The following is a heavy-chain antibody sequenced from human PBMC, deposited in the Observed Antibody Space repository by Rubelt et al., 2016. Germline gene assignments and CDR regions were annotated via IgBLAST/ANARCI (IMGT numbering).Heavy chain of an antibody. CDR1: GYSFTSYW. Sequence: EVQLVQSGAEVKKPGESLRISCKGSGYSFTSYWISWVRQMPGKGLEWMGRIDPSASYTNYSPSFQGHVTISADKSISTAYLQWSSLKASDTAMYYCARIPGSGSSEINWFDPWGQGTLVTVSS. V-gene: IGHV5-10-1*03. D-gene: IGHD3-10*01. CDR3: ARIPGSGSSEINWFDP. CDR2: IDPSASYT. J-gene: IGHJ5*02.